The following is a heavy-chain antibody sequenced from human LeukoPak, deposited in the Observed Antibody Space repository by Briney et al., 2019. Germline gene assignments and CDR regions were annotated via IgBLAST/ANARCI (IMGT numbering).Heavy chain of an antibody. CDR3: ARGGWVRGRTIHCGGDCGSPFFQH. V-gene: IGHV1-2*04. CDR2: INPNSGGT. D-gene: IGHD2-21*02. Sequence: ASVKVSCKASGYTFTGYYMHWVRQAPGQGLEWMGWINPNSGGTNYAQKFQGWVTMTRDTSISTAYMELSRLRSDDTAVYYCARGGWVRGRTIHCGGDCGSPFFQHWGQGTLVTVSS. CDR1: GYTFTGYY. J-gene: IGHJ1*01.